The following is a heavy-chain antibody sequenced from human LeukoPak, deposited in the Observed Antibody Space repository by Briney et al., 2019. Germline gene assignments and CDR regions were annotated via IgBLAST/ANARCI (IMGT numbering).Heavy chain of an antibody. D-gene: IGHD1-26*01. CDR3: ARSEWELDWFDP. CDR2: IKYDGGNE. CDR1: RFTFSSYG. J-gene: IGHJ5*02. V-gene: IGHV3-30*19. Sequence: GGSLRLSCAASRFTFSSYGMHWVRQAPGKGLEWVAYIKYDGGNEQYADSVKGGFIISRDNSKNIFYLQMNSLRAEDTAVYYCARSEWELDWFDPWGQGTVVTVSS.